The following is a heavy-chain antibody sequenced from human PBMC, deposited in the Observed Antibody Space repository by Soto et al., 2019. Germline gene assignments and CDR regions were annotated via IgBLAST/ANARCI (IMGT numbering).Heavy chain of an antibody. CDR2: IKQDGSEK. J-gene: IGHJ4*02. V-gene: IGHV3-7*01. CDR3: ARAEGGYSGYGPLYYFDY. CDR1: GFTFSSYW. Sequence: EVQLVESGGGLVQPGGSLRLSCAASGFTFSSYWMSWVRQAPGKGLEWVANIKQDGSEKYYVDSVKGRFTISRDNAKNSLYLQMNSLRAEDTAVYYCARAEGGYSGYGPLYYFDYWGQGTLVTVSS. D-gene: IGHD5-12*01.